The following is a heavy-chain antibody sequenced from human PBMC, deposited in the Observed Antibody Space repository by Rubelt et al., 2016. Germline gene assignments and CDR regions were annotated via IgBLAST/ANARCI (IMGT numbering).Heavy chain of an antibody. Sequence: EVQLVQSGAEVKKPGESLRISCKGSGYSFTSYWISWVRQMPGKGLEWMGRIDPSDSYTNYSPSFQGHVTISADKSISTAYLQWSSRQASDTAMYYCARHAGDGGNSEDWFDPWGQGTLVTVSS. CDR2: IDPSDSYT. CDR3: ARHAGDGGNSEDWFDP. J-gene: IGHJ5*02. CDR1: GYSFTSYW. D-gene: IGHD4-23*01. V-gene: IGHV5-10-1*01.